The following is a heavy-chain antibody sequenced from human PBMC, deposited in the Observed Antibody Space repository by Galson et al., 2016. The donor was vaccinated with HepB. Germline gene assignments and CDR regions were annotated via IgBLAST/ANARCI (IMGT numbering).Heavy chain of an antibody. CDR1: GFSFSTSG. Sequence: SLRLSCAASGFSFSTSGMSWVRQTPGRGLEWVSGITGSGDATHYADSVRGRFTISRDNSKNTLYLYMNSLRAGDTAVYYCAAKRSDFGELSPLDYWGQGTLVTVSS. V-gene: IGHV3-23*01. D-gene: IGHD3-10*01. CDR2: ITGSGDAT. J-gene: IGHJ4*02. CDR3: AAKRSDFGELSPLDY.